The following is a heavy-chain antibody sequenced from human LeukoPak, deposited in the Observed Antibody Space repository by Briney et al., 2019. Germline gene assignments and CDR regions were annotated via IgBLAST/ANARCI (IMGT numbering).Heavy chain of an antibody. CDR2: ISWNSGSI. CDR1: GFTFDDYA. Sequence: PGRSLRLSCAASGFTFDDYAMHWVRQAPGKGLEWVSGISWNSGSIDYADSVKGRFTISRDNAKNFLYLQMNSLRTEDTALYYCATGRYFDWPEVFNYWGQGTLVIVSS. CDR3: ATGRYFDWPEVFNY. V-gene: IGHV3-9*01. J-gene: IGHJ4*02. D-gene: IGHD3-9*01.